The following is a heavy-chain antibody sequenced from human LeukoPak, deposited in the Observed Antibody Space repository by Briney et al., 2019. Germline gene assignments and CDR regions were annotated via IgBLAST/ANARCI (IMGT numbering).Heavy chain of an antibody. D-gene: IGHD5-12*01. CDR1: GFTFSNTW. V-gene: IGHV3-15*01. CDR3: TTEYSGYDYFEY. CDR2: IKSKTDGGTT. Sequence: GGSLRLSCAPSGFTFSNTWVSCVRQAPGKGREWVGRIKSKTDGGTTDYAAPVKGRFTISRDDSKNTLYLQINSLKTEDTAVYYCTTEYSGYDYFEYWGQGTLVTVSS. J-gene: IGHJ4*02.